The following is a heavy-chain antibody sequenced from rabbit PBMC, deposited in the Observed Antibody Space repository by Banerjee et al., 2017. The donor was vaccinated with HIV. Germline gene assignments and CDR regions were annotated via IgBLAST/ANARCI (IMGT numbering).Heavy chain of an antibody. CDR2: IDPVFGST. J-gene: IGHJ4*01. Sequence: QLKESGGGLVQPGGSLKLSCKASGFDFSYYYMSWVRQAPGKGLEWIGYIDPVFGSTYYASWVNGRFTISSDNAQNTVDLQMNSLTAADTATYFCVNYDDYGDRNLWGPGTLVTVS. D-gene: IGHD2-1*01. V-gene: IGHV1S7*01. CDR1: GFDFSYYY. CDR3: VNYDDYGDRNL.